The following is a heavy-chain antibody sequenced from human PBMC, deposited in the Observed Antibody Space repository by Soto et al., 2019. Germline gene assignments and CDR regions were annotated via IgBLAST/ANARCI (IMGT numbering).Heavy chain of an antibody. CDR1: GGSFSGYY. V-gene: IGHV4-34*01. CDR2: INHSGST. D-gene: IGHD2-15*01. Sequence: QVQLQQWGAGLLKPSETLSLTCAVYGGSFSGYYWSWIRQPPGKGLEWSGEINHSGSTNYNPSLKSRVTISVDTSKNQFSLKLSSVTAADTAVYYCARGGIVVVAATRSRFDPWGQGTLVTVSS. CDR3: ARGGIVVVAATRSRFDP. J-gene: IGHJ5*02.